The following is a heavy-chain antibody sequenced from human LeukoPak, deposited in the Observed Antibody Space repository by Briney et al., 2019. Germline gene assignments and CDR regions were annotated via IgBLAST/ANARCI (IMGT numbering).Heavy chain of an antibody. D-gene: IGHD3-22*01. V-gene: IGHV3-48*01. CDR3: AREFDYYYGSSGLLGGFDY. CDR1: GFTFSSYS. Sequence: GGSLRLSCAASGFTFSSYSMNWVRQAPGKGLEWVSYISSSSSTIYYADSVKGRFTISRDNAKNSLYLQMNSLRAEDTAVYYCAREFDYYYGSSGLLGGFDYWGQGTLVTVSS. CDR2: ISSSSSTI. J-gene: IGHJ4*02.